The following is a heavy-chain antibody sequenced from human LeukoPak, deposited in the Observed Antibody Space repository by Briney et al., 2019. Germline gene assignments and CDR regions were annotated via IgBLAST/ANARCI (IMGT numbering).Heavy chain of an antibody. Sequence: GGSLRLSCAASGFTFSSYAMSWVRQAPGKGLEWVSAISGSGDYTYYADSVKGRFTISRDNSKNTLYLQMNSLRAEDTAVYYCAKDNGYSIDYWGQGTLVTVSS. D-gene: IGHD5-18*01. V-gene: IGHV3-23*01. CDR1: GFTFSSYA. CDR2: ISGSGDYT. J-gene: IGHJ4*02. CDR3: AKDNGYSIDY.